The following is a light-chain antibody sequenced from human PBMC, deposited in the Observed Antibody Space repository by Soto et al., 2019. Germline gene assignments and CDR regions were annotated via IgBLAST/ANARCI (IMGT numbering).Light chain of an antibody. V-gene: IGKV4-1*01. CDR2: WAP. Sequence: DIVMTQSPASLAVSLGERATINCKSSQSVLYSSNNKNYLAWYQQKPGQPPKLLIYWAPTRESGVPDRFSGRGSGTDFTLTISSLQAEDVAVYYCKQYYSTPPTFGQGTKVEIK. J-gene: IGKJ1*01. CDR1: QSVLYSSNNKNY. CDR3: KQYYSTPPT.